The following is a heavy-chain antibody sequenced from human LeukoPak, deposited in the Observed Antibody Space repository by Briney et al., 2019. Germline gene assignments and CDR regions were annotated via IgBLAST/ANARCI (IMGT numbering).Heavy chain of an antibody. D-gene: IGHD3-22*01. V-gene: IGHV3-23*01. CDR1: GFTFSSYV. Sequence: GGSLRLSCAASGFTFSSYVMSWVRQAPGEGLEWVSTISGSGSSSYYADPLKGRFTISRDNSKNTLYLQMNSLRAEDTAVYYCAKLSYYDSSGYLDPWGQGTLVTVSS. CDR2: ISGSGSSS. CDR3: AKLSYYDSSGYLDP. J-gene: IGHJ5*02.